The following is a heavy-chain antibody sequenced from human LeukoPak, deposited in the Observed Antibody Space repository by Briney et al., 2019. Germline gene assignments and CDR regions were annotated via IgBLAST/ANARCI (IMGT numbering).Heavy chain of an antibody. J-gene: IGHJ4*02. Sequence: GGSLRLPCAASGFTFTTYAMTWVRQAPGKGLELVSSINGADTGTNYADSVKGRFTISRDNSKNTLYLQMSSLRAEDTAVYYCAKGLYYYYASGSYTLDFWGQGTQVTVSS. CDR1: GFTFTTYA. D-gene: IGHD3-10*01. CDR2: INGADTGT. CDR3: AKGLYYYYASGSYTLDF. V-gene: IGHV3-23*01.